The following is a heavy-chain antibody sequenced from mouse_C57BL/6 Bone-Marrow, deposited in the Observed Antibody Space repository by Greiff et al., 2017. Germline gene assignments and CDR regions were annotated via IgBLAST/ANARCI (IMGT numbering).Heavy chain of an antibody. D-gene: IGHD1-1*01. CDR1: GYTFTDYY. J-gene: IGHJ2*01. CDR2: IFPGSGST. CDR3: ARYCYGSSPYYFDY. Sequence: QVQLQQSGPELVKPGASVKISCKASGYTFTDYYINWVQQRPGQGLEWIGWIFPGSGSTYYNEKFKGKATLTVDKSSSTAYMLLSSLTSEDSAVYFCARYCYGSSPYYFDYWGQGTTLTVSS. V-gene: IGHV1-75*01.